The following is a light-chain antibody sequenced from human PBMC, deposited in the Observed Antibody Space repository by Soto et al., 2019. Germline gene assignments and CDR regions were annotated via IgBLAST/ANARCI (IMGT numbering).Light chain of an antibody. CDR1: QSVSSLY. CDR3: QQYGRT. CDR2: GAS. Sequence: VLTQSPGTLSLSPGERATLSCRASQSVSSLYLAWYQQKPGQAPRLLIYGASSRATGIPDRFSGSGSGTDFTLTISRLESEDFAVYYCQQYGRTFGQGTRWIS. V-gene: IGKV3-20*01. J-gene: IGKJ1*01.